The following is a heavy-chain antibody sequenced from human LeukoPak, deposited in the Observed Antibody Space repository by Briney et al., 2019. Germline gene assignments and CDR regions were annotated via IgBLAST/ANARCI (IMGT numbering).Heavy chain of an antibody. CDR3: ARWGHDYGDYGPFDY. D-gene: IGHD4-17*01. CDR1: GSTFSSYA. J-gene: IGHJ4*02. CDR2: IIPILGIA. Sequence: GASVKVSCKASGSTFSSYAISWVRQAPGQGLEWMGRIIPILGIANYAQKFQGRVTITADKSTSTAYMELSSLRSEDTAVYYCARWGHDYGDYGPFDYWGQGTLVTVSS. V-gene: IGHV1-69*04.